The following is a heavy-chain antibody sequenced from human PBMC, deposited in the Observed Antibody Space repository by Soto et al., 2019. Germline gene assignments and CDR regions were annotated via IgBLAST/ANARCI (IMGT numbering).Heavy chain of an antibody. D-gene: IGHD2-15*01. CDR1: GFTFSSYG. CDR3: ARDLVANFVVDY. J-gene: IGHJ4*02. CDR2: IWYDGSNK. Sequence: QVQLVESGGGVVQPGRSLRLSCAASGFTFSSYGMHWVRQAPGKGLEWVAVIWYDGSNKYYADSVKGRFTISRDNSKNTLYLQMNSLRAEDTAVYYCARDLVANFVVDYWGQGTLVTVSS. V-gene: IGHV3-33*01.